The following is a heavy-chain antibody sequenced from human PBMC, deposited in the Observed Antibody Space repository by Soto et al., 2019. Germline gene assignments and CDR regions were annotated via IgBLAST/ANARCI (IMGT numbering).Heavy chain of an antibody. CDR3: AKVENPQGLLFSSPSDP. CDR2: ITGSGGRT. D-gene: IGHD2-2*01. Sequence: PGGSLRLACAASGFTFSSYAMNWVRQAPGEGLEWVSGITGSGGRTFYADSVKGRFSISRDNSKNTLHLQMNSLRAEDTAVYYCAKVENPQGLLFSSPSDPWGQAPLVTVS. J-gene: IGHJ5*02. V-gene: IGHV3-23*01. CDR1: GFTFSSYA.